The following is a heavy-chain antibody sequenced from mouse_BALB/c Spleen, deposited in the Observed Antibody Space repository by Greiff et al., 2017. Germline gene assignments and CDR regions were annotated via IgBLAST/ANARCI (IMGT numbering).Heavy chain of an antibody. CDR2: INPSSGYT. Sequence: QVQLKESAAELARPGASVKMSCKASGYTFTSYTMHWVKQRPGQGLEWIGYINPSSGYTEYNQKFKDKTTLTADKSSSTAYMQLSSLTSEDSAVYYCARSGRTGDAMDYWGQGTSVTVSS. CDR3: ARSGRTGDAMDY. V-gene: IGHV1-4*02. J-gene: IGHJ4*01. CDR1: GYTFTSYT. D-gene: IGHD3-1*01.